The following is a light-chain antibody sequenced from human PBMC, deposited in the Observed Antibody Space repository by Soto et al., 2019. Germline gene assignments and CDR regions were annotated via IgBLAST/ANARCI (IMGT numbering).Light chain of an antibody. J-gene: IGKJ1*01. CDR2: KAS. CDR3: QQYSSYSWT. V-gene: IGKV1-5*03. Sequence: DIQMTQSPSTLSASVGDRVTITCRASQIISSWLAWYQQKPGKAPKLLIYKASSLESGVPPRFSGSGSGTEFTLTISSLQPDDFATFYCQQYSSYSWTFGQGTKVEIK. CDR1: QIISSW.